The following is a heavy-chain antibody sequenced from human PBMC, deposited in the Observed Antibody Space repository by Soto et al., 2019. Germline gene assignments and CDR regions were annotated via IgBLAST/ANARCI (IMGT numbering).Heavy chain of an antibody. CDR2: MNPNSGNT. V-gene: IGHV1-8*01. CDR1: EYSFTNYD. Sequence: QVQLVQSGAEVKKPGDSVKVSCKTSEYSFTNYDINWVRQATGQGLEWMGWMNPNSGNTGYTQKFLGKGTRTRNTSIRTAYMELRRRASEDTAVYYVERVVSGGHSYFWCHGTLVTVSS. CDR3: ERVVSGGHSYF. D-gene: IGHD2-21*02. J-gene: IGHJ4*01.